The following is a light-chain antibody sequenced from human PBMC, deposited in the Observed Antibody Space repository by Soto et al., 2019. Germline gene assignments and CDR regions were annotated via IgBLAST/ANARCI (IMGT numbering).Light chain of an antibody. CDR3: QPYNNWPLT. V-gene: IGKV3-11*01. J-gene: IGKJ4*01. CDR1: RSVSSS. Sequence: EIVLTQSPVTLSLSPGERATLSCRASRSVSSSLVWYQQKPGQAPRLLIYDASNRATGIPARFSGSGSGTDFTLTISSLEPEDFAVYYCQPYNNWPLTFGGGTKVESK. CDR2: DAS.